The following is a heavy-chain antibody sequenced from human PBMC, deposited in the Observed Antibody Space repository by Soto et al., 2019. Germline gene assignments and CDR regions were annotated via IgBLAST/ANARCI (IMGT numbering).Heavy chain of an antibody. CDR2: ISYDGIKN. CDR3: ARDKTGNGSYLRY. V-gene: IGHV3-30-3*01. CDR1: GFIFRNYA. Sequence: QVQLVESGGGVVQPGRSLRLSCAASGFIFRNYAMHWVRQAPGKGLEWVALISYDGIKNYYADSVKGRITISRDNSNNTLYLHMSSLRAEDTAVYCCARDKTGNGSYLRYWGQGTLVTVSS. D-gene: IGHD1-26*01. J-gene: IGHJ1*01.